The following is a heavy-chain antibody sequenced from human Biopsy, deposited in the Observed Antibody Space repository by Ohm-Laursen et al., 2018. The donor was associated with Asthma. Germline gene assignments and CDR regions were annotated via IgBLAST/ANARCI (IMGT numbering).Heavy chain of an antibody. D-gene: IGHD5-12*01. CDR3: AKRRGYSGHDNDY. CDR2: ISYDGNHK. CDR1: GFMFRSFG. Sequence: SLRLSCTAPGFMFRSFGMHWVRQAPGKGLEWVAVISYDGNHKFYEDSVKGRFTISRDNSKNTLYPQMNSLRTEDTAAYYCAKRRGYSGHDNDYWGQGTLVIVSS. J-gene: IGHJ4*02. V-gene: IGHV3-30*18.